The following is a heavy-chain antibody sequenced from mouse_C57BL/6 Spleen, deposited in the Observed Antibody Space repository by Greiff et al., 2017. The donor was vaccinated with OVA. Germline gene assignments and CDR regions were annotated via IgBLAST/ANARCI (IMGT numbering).Heavy chain of an antibody. D-gene: IGHD1-1*01. J-gene: IGHJ4*01. CDR2: LSYDGSN. Sequence: EVKLEESGPGLVKPSQSLSLTCSVTGYSITSGYYWNWIRQFPGNQLEWMGYLSYDGSNNYNPSLKNRITITRDTSKNQFFLKMNSVTTEDTATYYCARAPISYYEDYAMDYWGQGTSVTVSS. CDR1: GYSITSGYY. CDR3: ARAPISYYEDYAMDY. V-gene: IGHV3-6*01.